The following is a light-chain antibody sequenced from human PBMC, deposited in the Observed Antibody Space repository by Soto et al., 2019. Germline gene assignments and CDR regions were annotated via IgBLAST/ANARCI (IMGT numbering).Light chain of an antibody. V-gene: IGKV3-20*01. CDR3: QQYDNLPLT. J-gene: IGKJ4*01. Sequence: EIVLTQSPGTLSLSPGERVTLSCRASQSIDNNHLAWYQQKPGQAPRLLIHGTSNRATGIPDRFSGSGSGTDFTFTISSLQPEDIATYYCQQYDNLPLTFGGGTKVDIK. CDR1: QSIDNNH. CDR2: GTS.